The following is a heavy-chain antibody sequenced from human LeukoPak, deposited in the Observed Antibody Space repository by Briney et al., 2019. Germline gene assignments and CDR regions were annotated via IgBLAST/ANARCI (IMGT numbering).Heavy chain of an antibody. CDR2: ISASGTGT. Sequence: GGSLRLSCAASGFTFSTYPMGWVRQTPGKGLEWVSGISASGTGTYYAGSVKGRFTISRDNSKNMVYLQMDNLRADDTAMFYCVKSRVSTNVAMFDYWGQGALVTVSS. V-gene: IGHV3-23*01. J-gene: IGHJ4*02. D-gene: IGHD5/OR15-5a*01. CDR3: VKSRVSTNVAMFDY. CDR1: GFTFSTYP.